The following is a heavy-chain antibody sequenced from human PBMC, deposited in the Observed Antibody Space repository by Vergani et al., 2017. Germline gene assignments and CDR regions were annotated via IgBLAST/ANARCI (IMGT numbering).Heavy chain of an antibody. J-gene: IGHJ3*01. D-gene: IGHD3-22*01. CDR2: VYTSGST. CDR1: GGSISRYY. CDR3: ARGSTFYYDSSGFEWAFDF. V-gene: IGHV4-4*07. Sequence: QVQLQESGPGLVKPSETLSLTCTVSGGSISRYYWNWTRQPAGKGLEWIGRVYTSGSTSYNPSLRSRVTMSLDTSKNQFSLKLSSVTAADTAVYFCARGSTFYYDSSGFEWAFDFWGQGTMVTVSS.